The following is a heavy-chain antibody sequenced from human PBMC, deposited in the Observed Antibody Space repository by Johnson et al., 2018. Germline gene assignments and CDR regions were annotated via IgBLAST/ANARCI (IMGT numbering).Heavy chain of an antibody. CDR1: GFTFSSYG. J-gene: IGHJ1*01. CDR2: ISYDGSNK. V-gene: IGHV3-30*18. Sequence: QVQLVQPGGGVVQPGRSLRLSCAASGFTFSSYGMHWVRQAPGKGLEWVAVISYDGSNKYYADSVKGRFTISTDNSKKTLYLQMNSRRAEATAVYYCAKDPGSSSWYWAEYFQHWGQGTLVTVSS. D-gene: IGHD6-13*01. CDR3: AKDPGSSSWYWAEYFQH.